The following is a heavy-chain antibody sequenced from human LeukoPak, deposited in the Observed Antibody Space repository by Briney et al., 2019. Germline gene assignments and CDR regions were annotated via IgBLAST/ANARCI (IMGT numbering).Heavy chain of an antibody. CDR2: LKQDGSEE. V-gene: IGHV3-7*01. CDR3: ARDPYCGGDCYSGFGAFDI. CDR1: GFTFSSW. D-gene: IGHD2-21*02. J-gene: IGHJ3*02. Sequence: PGGSLRLSCAASGFTFSSWMTWVRPAPGKGREWVVNLKQDGSEEQYADSVKGRFTISRDNAKNSLYLQMNSLRAEDTAVYYCARDPYCGGDCYSGFGAFDIWGQGTMVTVSS.